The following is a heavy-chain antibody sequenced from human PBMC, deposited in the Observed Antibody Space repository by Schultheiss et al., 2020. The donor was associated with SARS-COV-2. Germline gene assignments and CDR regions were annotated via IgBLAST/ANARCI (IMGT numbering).Heavy chain of an antibody. J-gene: IGHJ5*02. CDR1: GYTFTSYD. Sequence: GESLKISCKASGYTFTSYDINWVRQATGQGLEWMGWMNPNSGNTGYAQKFQGRVTMTRNTSISTAYMALSSLRSEDTAVYYCARARTYSSSSSWFDPWGQGTLVTVSS. CDR2: MNPNSGNT. CDR3: ARARTYSSSSSWFDP. D-gene: IGHD6-6*01. V-gene: IGHV1-8*01.